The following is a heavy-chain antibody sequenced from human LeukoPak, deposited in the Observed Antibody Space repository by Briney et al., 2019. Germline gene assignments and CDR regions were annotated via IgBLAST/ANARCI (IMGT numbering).Heavy chain of an antibody. V-gene: IGHV3-23*01. Sequence: GGSLRLSCAASGFTFSSYAMSWVRQAPGKGLEWVSAISGSGGSTYYADSVKGRFTISRDNSKNTLYLQMNSLRAEDTAVYYCARLRVRGYGYGPWEGPTWVDYWGQGTLVTVSS. CDR2: ISGSGGST. J-gene: IGHJ4*02. CDR3: ARLRVRGYGYGPWEGPTWVDY. CDR1: GFTFSSYA. D-gene: IGHD5-18*01.